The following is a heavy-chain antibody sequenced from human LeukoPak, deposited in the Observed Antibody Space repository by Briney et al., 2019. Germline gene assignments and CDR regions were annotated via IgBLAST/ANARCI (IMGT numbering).Heavy chain of an antibody. CDR1: GFFFSCYA. J-gene: IGHJ4*02. V-gene: IGHV3-30-3*01. D-gene: IGHD6-19*01. CDR2: ISYDGSNK. Sequence: PPGRFLILSCAASGFFFSCYAMWWVRQAPGKRLEWVAVISYDGSNKYSADSVRGRFTISRDNSKNTLYLQMNSLRAEDTAVYYCASPRDSSGWYYFDYWGQGPLSPSPQ. CDR3: ASPRDSSGWYYFDY.